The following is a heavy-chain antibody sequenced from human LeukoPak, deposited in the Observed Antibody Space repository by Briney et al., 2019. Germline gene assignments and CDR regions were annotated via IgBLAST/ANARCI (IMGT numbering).Heavy chain of an antibody. CDR3: ARHNWYSSSLQTGTRGVGYYYYGMDV. Sequence: SQTLSLTCTVSGGSFSSGGYCWSWLRQPPGKGQEWIGYIYYSGSTNYNPSLKSRVTISVDTSKNQFSLTLSSVTAADTAVYYCARHNWYSSSLQTGTRGVGYYYYGMDVWGQGTTVTVSS. CDR2: IYYSGST. V-gene: IGHV4-61*08. CDR1: GGSFSSGGYC. D-gene: IGHD6-13*01. J-gene: IGHJ6*02.